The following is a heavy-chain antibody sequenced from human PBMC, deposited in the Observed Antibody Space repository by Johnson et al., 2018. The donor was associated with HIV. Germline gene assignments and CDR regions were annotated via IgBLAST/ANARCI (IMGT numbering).Heavy chain of an antibody. J-gene: IGHJ3*01. CDR2: IRYDGSNK. CDR3: ARDGALAGAATEALYL. V-gene: IGHV3-30*02. D-gene: IGHD1-26*01. Sequence: QVQLVESGGGVVQPGGSLRLSCAESGFTFSSYGMHWVRQAPGKGLEWVAFIRYDGSNKYFADSVKGRFTISRDTSRNILYLQMNNLRAGDTAVYYCARDGALAGAATEALYLWGQGPMVIVSS. CDR1: GFTFSSYG.